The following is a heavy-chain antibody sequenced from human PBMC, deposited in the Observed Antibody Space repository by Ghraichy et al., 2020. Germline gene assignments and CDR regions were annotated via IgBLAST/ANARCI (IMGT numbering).Heavy chain of an antibody. Sequence: SGPTLVKPTQTLTLTCTFSGFSLSTSGVGVGWIRQPPGKALEWLALIYWNDDKRYSPSLKSRLTITKDTSKNQVVLTMTNMDPVDTATYYCAHVVVVPAARVFDYWGQGTLVTVSS. CDR1: GFSLSTSGVG. V-gene: IGHV2-5*01. CDR2: IYWNDDK. CDR3: AHVVVVPAARVFDY. D-gene: IGHD2-2*01. J-gene: IGHJ4*02.